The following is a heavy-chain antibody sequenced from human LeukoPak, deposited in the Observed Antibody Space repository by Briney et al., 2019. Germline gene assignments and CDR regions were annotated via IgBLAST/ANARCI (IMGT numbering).Heavy chain of an antibody. CDR3: ARGGSYPYYFDY. J-gene: IGHJ4*02. CDR2: INPDGNER. D-gene: IGHD1-26*01. Sequence: GGSLRLSCAASGFSFSSYYMSWVRQAPGKGLEWVALINPDGNERYYVDSVKGRFTISRDNARNSLYLQMNSLRAEDTTVYYCARGGSYPYYFDYWGQGTLVTVSS. V-gene: IGHV3-7*04. CDR1: GFSFSSYY.